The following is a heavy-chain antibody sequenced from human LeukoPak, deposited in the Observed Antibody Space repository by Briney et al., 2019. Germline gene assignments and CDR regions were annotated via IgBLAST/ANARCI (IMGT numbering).Heavy chain of an antibody. D-gene: IGHD3-22*01. CDR1: GFTFSSYW. J-gene: IGHJ4*02. CDR3: ARMYYCDSSGEGY. CDR2: IKQDGSEK. Sequence: PGGSLRLSCAASGFTFSSYWMSWVRQAPGKGLEWVANIKQDGSEKYYVDSVKGRFTISRDNAKNSLYLQMNSLRAEDTAVYYCARMYYCDSSGEGYWGQGTLVTVSS. V-gene: IGHV3-7*01.